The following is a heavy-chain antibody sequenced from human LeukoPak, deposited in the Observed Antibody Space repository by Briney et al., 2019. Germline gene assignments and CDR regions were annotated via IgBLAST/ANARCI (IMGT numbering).Heavy chain of an antibody. Sequence: SETLSLTCTVSGGSISSYYWSWLRQPPGKGLEWIGYIYYSGSTNYNPSLQSRVTISVDTSKNQFSLKLSSVTAADTAVYYCARGGPNWFDPWGQGTLVTVSS. J-gene: IGHJ5*02. CDR3: ARGGPNWFDP. CDR1: GGSISSYY. V-gene: IGHV4-59*01. CDR2: IYYSGST.